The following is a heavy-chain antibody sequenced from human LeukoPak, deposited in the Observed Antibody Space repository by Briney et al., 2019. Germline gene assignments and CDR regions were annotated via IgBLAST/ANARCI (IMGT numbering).Heavy chain of an antibody. D-gene: IGHD5-24*01. Sequence: GGSLRLSCAASGFTFSDYYMSWIRQAPGKGLEWVANIKQDGSEKYNVDSVKGRFTISRDNAKNSLYLQMNSLRAEDTALYYCARDLRDGYNLLDSWGQGTLVTVSS. CDR3: ARDLRDGYNLLDS. CDR1: GFTFSDYY. V-gene: IGHV3-7*01. CDR2: IKQDGSEK. J-gene: IGHJ4*02.